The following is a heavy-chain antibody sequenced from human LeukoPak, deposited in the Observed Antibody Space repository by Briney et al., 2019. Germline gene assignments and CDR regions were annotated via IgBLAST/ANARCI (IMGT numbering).Heavy chain of an antibody. J-gene: IGHJ4*02. CDR3: TRDSPERYDSSGYYLYYFDY. CDR2: IRSKAYGGTT. D-gene: IGHD3-22*01. CDR1: GFTFGDYA. Sequence: GGSLRLSCTASGFTFGDYAMSWVRQAPGKGLEWVGCIRSKAYGGTTEYAASVKGRFTITRDDSKSIAYLQMNSLKTEDTAVYYCTRDSPERYDSSGYYLYYFDYWGQGTLVTVSS. V-gene: IGHV3-49*04.